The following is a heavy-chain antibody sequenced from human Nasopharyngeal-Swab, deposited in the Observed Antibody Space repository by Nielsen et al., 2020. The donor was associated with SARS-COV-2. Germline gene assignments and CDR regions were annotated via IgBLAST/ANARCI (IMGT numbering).Heavy chain of an antibody. J-gene: IGHJ3*02. CDR2: IGTAGDT. V-gene: IGHV3-13*01. CDR3: ARGGGYYYDSSGSIDAFDI. Sequence: GGSLRLSCAASGFTFSSYDMHWVRQATGKGLEWVSAIGTAGDTYYPGSVKSRFTISRENAKNSLYLQMNSLRAGDTAVYYCARGGGYYYDSSGSIDAFDIWGQGTMVTVSS. CDR1: GFTFSSYD. D-gene: IGHD3-22*01.